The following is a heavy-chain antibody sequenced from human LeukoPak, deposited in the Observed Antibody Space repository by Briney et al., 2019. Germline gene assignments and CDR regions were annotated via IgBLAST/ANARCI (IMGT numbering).Heavy chain of an antibody. Sequence: SETLSLTCAVYGGSFSGYYWSWIRQPPGKGLEWIGEINHSGSTNYNPSLESRVTISVDTSKNQFSLKLSSVTAADTAVYYCARERARVVTYNWFDPWGQGTLVTVSS. CDR3: ARERARVVTYNWFDP. D-gene: IGHD3-3*01. CDR1: GGSFSGYY. V-gene: IGHV4-34*01. CDR2: INHSGST. J-gene: IGHJ5*02.